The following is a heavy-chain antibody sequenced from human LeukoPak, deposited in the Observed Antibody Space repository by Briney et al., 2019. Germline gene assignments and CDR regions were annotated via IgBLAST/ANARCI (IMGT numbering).Heavy chain of an antibody. Sequence: PGGSLRLSCEASGIMFKNYWMSWVRQAPGKGLEWVAVISYDGSNKYYADSVKGRFTISRDNSKNTLYLQMNSLRAEDTAVYYCARVPGGRLYYYYGMDVWGQGTTVTVSS. CDR3: ARVPGGRLYYYYGMDV. V-gene: IGHV3-30-3*01. J-gene: IGHJ6*02. CDR2: ISYDGSNK. CDR1: GIMFKNYW. D-gene: IGHD1-14*01.